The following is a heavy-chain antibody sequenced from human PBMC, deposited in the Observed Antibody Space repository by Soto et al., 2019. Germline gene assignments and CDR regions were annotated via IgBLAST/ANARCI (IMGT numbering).Heavy chain of an antibody. V-gene: IGHV1-18*01. Sequence: ASVKVSCKASGYTFTSYDINWVRQATGQGLEWMGWISAYNGNTNYAQKLQGRVTMTTDTSTSTAYMELRSLRSDDTAVYYCARYGGSYYYYYGMDVWGQGTTVTVSS. D-gene: IGHD2-15*01. CDR1: GYTFTSYD. J-gene: IGHJ6*02. CDR3: ARYGGSYYYYYGMDV. CDR2: ISAYNGNT.